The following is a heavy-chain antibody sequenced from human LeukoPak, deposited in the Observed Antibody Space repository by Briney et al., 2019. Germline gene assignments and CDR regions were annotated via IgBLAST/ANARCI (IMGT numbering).Heavy chain of an antibody. Sequence: ASVKVSCKASGYTFTNYYMHWVRQAPGQGLEWMGIINPSGGSTSYAQKFQGRVTMTRDTSTSTVYMELSSLRSEDTAVYYCARRGKGDKPLDCWGQGTLVTVSS. D-gene: IGHD3-16*01. CDR1: GYTFTNYY. V-gene: IGHV1-46*01. CDR2: INPSGGST. J-gene: IGHJ4*02. CDR3: ARRGKGDKPLDC.